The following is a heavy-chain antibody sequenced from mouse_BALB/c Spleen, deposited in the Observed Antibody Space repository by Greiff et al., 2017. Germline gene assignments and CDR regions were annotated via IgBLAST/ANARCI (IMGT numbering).Heavy chain of an antibody. Sequence: VQLQQPGAELVRPGASVKLSCKASGYTFTSYWINWVKQRPGQGLEWIGNIYPSDSYTNYNQKFKDKATLTVDKSSSTAYMQLSSPTSEDSAVYYCTRGPPGFAYWGQGTLVTVSA. V-gene: IGHV1-69*02. CDR1: GYTFTSYW. CDR3: TRGPPGFAY. J-gene: IGHJ3*01. CDR2: IYPSDSYT.